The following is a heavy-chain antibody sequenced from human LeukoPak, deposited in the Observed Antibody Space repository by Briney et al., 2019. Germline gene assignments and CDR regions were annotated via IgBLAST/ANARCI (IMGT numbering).Heavy chain of an antibody. J-gene: IGHJ3*02. CDR1: GFTFDDYA. V-gene: IGHV3-9*01. D-gene: IGHD3-9*01. CDR2: ISWNSGSI. Sequence: GRSLRLSCAASGFTFDDYAMHWVRQAPGKGLEWVPGISWNSGSIGYADSVKGRFTISRDNAKNSLYLQMNSLRAEDTALYYCAKPERYFDWFDAFDIWGQGTMVTVSS. CDR3: AKPERYFDWFDAFDI.